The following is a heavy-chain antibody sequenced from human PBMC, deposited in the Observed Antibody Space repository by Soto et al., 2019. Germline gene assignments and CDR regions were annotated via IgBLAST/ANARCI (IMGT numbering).Heavy chain of an antibody. CDR2: ITASGGRT. CDR3: AKDTRYADYVRWFDS. J-gene: IGHJ5*01. D-gene: IGHD4-17*01. CDR1: GFTFSSYA. Sequence: PGGSLRLSCTASGFTFSSYAMTWVRQAPGRGLEGVSGITASGGRTFYADSVKGRFTISRDNSRSTLYLQMNSLRAEDTAVYYCAKDTRYADYVRWFDSWGQGNLVTVS. V-gene: IGHV3-23*01.